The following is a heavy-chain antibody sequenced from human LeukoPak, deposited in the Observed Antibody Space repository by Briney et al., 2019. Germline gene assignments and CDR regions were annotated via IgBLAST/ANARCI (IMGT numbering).Heavy chain of an antibody. Sequence: GGSLRLSCAASGFTFSSYTMSWVRQAPGKGLEWVSTITTSDGITYYADSVRGRFTVSGDNSKNTLFLQMNSLRAEDTAVYYCAKDGGLWVSAHWGDSWGRGTLVTVSS. V-gene: IGHV3-23*01. CDR2: ITTSDGIT. CDR3: AKDGGLWVSAHWGDS. D-gene: IGHD7-27*01. J-gene: IGHJ4*02. CDR1: GFTFSSYT.